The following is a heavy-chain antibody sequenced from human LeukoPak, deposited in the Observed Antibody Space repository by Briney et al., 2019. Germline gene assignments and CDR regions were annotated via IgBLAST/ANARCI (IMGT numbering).Heavy chain of an antibody. D-gene: IGHD6-19*01. V-gene: IGHV4-59*01. Sequence: SSETLSLTCTVSGGSISSYYWSWIRQPPGKGLEWIGYIYYSGSTNYNPSLKSRVTISVDTSKNQFSLKLSSVTAAGTAVYYCARDLSSGWYRWFDPWGQGTLVTVSS. CDR1: GGSISSYY. J-gene: IGHJ5*02. CDR2: IYYSGST. CDR3: ARDLSSGWYRWFDP.